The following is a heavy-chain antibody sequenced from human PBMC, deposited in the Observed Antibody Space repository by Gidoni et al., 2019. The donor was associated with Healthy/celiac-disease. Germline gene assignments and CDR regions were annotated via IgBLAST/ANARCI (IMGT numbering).Heavy chain of an antibody. CDR2: ISYDGSNK. J-gene: IGHJ3*02. Sequence: QVPLVESGGGVVQPGRSLRLSCAASGFTFRRYAMHWVRQAPGKGLEWVAVISYDGSNKYCADSVKGRFTISRDKSKNTLYLQMNSLRAEDTAVYYCARENYYDSSGSYDAFDIWGQGTMVTVSS. V-gene: IGHV3-30-3*01. D-gene: IGHD3-22*01. CDR3: ARENYYDSSGSYDAFDI. CDR1: GFTFRRYA.